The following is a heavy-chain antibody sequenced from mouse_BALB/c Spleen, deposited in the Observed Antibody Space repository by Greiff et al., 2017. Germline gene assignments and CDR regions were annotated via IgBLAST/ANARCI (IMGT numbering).Heavy chain of an antibody. CDR1: GFTFSSYA. V-gene: IGHV5-9-1*01. CDR3: AREGGNRAMDY. D-gene: IGHD2-1*01. Sequence: EVMLVESGGGLVKPGGSLKLSCAASGFTFSSYAMSWVRQTPEKRLEWVATISSGGSYTYYPDSVKGRFTISRDNAKNTLYLQMSSLRSEDTAMYYCAREGGNRAMDYWGQGTSVTVSS. J-gene: IGHJ4*01. CDR2: ISSGGSYT.